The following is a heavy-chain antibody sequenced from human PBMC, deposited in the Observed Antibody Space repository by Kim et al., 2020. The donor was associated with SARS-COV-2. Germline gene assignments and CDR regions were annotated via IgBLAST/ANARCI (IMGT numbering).Heavy chain of an antibody. J-gene: IGHJ6*01. V-gene: IGHV4-61*01. CDR2: IYYSGST. Sequence: SETLSLTCTVSGGSVSSGSYYWSWIRQPPGKGLEWIGYIYYSGSTNYNPSLKSRVTISVDTSKNQFSLKLSSVTAADTAVYYCARDPIVVVPAARGM. CDR1: GGSVSSGSYY. CDR3: ARDPIVVVPAARGM. D-gene: IGHD2-2*01.